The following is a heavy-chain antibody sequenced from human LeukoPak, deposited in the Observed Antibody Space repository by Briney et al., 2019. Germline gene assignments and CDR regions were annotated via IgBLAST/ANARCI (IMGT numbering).Heavy chain of an antibody. CDR3: ARDFGGYSYGYCFDY. J-gene: IGHJ4*02. D-gene: IGHD5-18*01. V-gene: IGHV3-23*01. CDR2: ISGSGGNT. Sequence: GGSRRLSCAASGFTFSSYAMSWVRQAPGKGLKWVSGISGSGGNTYYADSVGGRFTISRDNAKKTLYLQMNSLRAEDTAVYYCARDFGGYSYGYCFDYWGQGTLVTVSS. CDR1: GFTFSSYA.